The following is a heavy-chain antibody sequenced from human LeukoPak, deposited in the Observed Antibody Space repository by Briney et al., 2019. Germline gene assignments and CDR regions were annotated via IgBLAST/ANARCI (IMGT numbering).Heavy chain of an antibody. J-gene: IGHJ3*02. Sequence: SETLSLTCTVSGGSISSYYWSWIRQPAGKGLEWIGRIYTSGSTNYNPSLKSRVTMSVDTFKNQFSLKLSSVTAADTAVYYCARWLEGDYGDYPDAFDIWGQGTMVTVSS. V-gene: IGHV4-4*07. D-gene: IGHD4-17*01. CDR1: GGSISSYY. CDR3: ARWLEGDYGDYPDAFDI. CDR2: IYTSGST.